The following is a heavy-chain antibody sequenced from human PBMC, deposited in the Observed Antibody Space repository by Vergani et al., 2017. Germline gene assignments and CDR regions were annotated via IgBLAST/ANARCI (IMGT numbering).Heavy chain of an antibody. Sequence: QVQLQESGPGLVKPSQTLSLICNVSGFSLRSGDLSWSWIRQPPGKGLEWIGYNYKSGNTLYSPSLKSRVTISIDTSKNQFSLKLKSVTAADTAVYLCATTRDGGNSVDDGGQGTLVAVSS. CDR2: NYKSGNT. CDR1: GFSLRSGDLS. D-gene: IGHD4-23*01. V-gene: IGHV4-30-4*08. J-gene: IGHJ4*02. CDR3: ATTRDGGNSVDD.